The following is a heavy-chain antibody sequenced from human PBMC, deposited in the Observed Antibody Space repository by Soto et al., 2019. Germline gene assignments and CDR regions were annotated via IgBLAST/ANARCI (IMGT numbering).Heavy chain of an antibody. V-gene: IGHV4-30-2*01. D-gene: IGHD5-18*01. Sequence: SETLSLTCDVSGDTISTGGYTWAWIRQPPGKALEWIGDISHSGNPNYNPSLKSRVTISVDTSKNQFSLKLSSVTAADTAVYYCARGVDTAMVGGEAVAAHLDYWGQGTLVTVSS. CDR3: ARGVDTAMVGGEAVAAHLDY. J-gene: IGHJ4*02. CDR2: ISHSGNP. CDR1: GDTISTGGYT.